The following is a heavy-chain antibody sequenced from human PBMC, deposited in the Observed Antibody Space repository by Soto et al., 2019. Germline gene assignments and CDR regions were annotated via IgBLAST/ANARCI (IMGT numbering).Heavy chain of an antibody. J-gene: IGHJ6*02. CDR2: ISSSSSLT. Sequence: GGSLRLSCAASGFTFSDYYMTWIRQAPGKGLEWVSYISSSSSLTNYADSVRGRFTISRDNAENSLYLQMNSLRDEDTAVYYCAKGVQGYGSVFPYYGMDVWGQGTTVTVSS. V-gene: IGHV3-11*06. CDR1: GFTFSDYY. D-gene: IGHD6-19*01. CDR3: AKGVQGYGSVFPYYGMDV.